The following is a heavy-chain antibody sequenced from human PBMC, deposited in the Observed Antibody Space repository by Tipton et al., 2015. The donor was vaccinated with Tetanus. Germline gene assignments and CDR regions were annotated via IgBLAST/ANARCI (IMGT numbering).Heavy chain of an antibody. CDR1: KFSFSRHS. Sequence: GSLRLSCAASKFSFSRHSMNWVRQAPGKGLEWVSSISGSGSYISYADSVKGRFTISRDNAKNSLYLQMSSLRDEDTTLYFCARVIRRSMIGYGVFDSWGQGTLVAVSS. D-gene: IGHD4-17*01. J-gene: IGHJ4*02. CDR3: ARVIRRSMIGYGVFDS. CDR2: ISGSGSYI. V-gene: IGHV3-21*01.